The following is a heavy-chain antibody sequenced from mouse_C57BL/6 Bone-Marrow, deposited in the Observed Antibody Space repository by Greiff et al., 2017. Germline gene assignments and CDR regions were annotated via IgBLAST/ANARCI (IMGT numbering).Heavy chain of an antibody. D-gene: IGHD2-2*01. CDR3: ARKALFYYGYDEGFAY. V-gene: IGHV1-59*01. CDR1: GYTFTSYW. J-gene: IGHJ3*01. CDR2: IDPSDSYT. Sequence: QVQLQQPGAELVRPGTSVKLSCKASGYTFTSYWMHWVKQRHGQGLEWIGVIDPSDSYTNYNQKFKGKATLTVDTSSSTAYMQLSSLTSEDSAVYYCARKALFYYGYDEGFAYWGQGTLVTVSA.